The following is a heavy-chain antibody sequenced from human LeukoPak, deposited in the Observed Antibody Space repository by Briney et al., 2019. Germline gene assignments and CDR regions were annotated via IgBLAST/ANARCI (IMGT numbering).Heavy chain of an antibody. CDR2: ITSRGGST. J-gene: IGHJ4*02. Sequence: GGSLRLSCAASGFTFSIYAMSWVRQAPGKGLQWVSSITSRGGSTWYVDSVKGRFTITRDNSENTLYLQMHSLRAEDTAVYYCARDRPNYYGSDGHYYRRDGDYWGRGTLVSVSS. CDR1: GFTFSIYA. D-gene: IGHD3-22*01. CDR3: ARDRPNYYGSDGHYYRRDGDY. V-gene: IGHV3-23*01.